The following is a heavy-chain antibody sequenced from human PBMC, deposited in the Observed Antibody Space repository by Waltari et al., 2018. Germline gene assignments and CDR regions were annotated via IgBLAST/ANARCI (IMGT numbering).Heavy chain of an antibody. D-gene: IGHD3-10*02. V-gene: IGHV1-2*02. CDR3: ARDRASLGHPMSREFDY. CDR1: GYIFTAYY. Sequence: QVQLVQSGAEVKKPGASVKVSCKPSGYIFTAYYVHWLRQAPGQGLEWMGKVNPRSGDTTYAQKFQDRVTLISDTSINIAYMELTRLTSDDTAVYYCARDRASLGHPMSREFDYWGRGTLVTVS. J-gene: IGHJ4*02. CDR2: VNPRSGDT.